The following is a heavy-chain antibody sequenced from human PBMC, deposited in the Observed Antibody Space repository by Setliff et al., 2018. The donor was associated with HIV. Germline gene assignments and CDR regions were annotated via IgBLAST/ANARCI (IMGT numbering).Heavy chain of an antibody. Sequence: LRLSCAASGFRFSSYGMSWVRQAPGKGLEWVANINQDGIWKYYADSVKGRFTISRDNAQNSLYLHMNSLRVEDTAVYYCAREIVVVVATTDSFDIWGQGTMVTVSS. V-gene: IGHV3-7*03. CDR3: AREIVVVVATTDSFDI. CDR2: INQDGIWK. J-gene: IGHJ3*02. D-gene: IGHD2-15*01. CDR1: GFRFSSYG.